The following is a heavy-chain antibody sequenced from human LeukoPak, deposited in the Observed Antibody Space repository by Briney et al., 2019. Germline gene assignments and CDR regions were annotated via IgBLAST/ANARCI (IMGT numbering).Heavy chain of an antibody. CDR3: ARKGSGWYFMDV. CDR2: ISSGSSSI. V-gene: IGHV3-48*01. Sequence: GGSLRLSCAASGLTFSSYSMNWVRQAPGKGLEWISYISSGSSSIYYADSVKGRFTMSRDNAKNSLYLQMNSLRVEDTAVYCCARKGSGWYFMDVWGKGITVTVSS. CDR1: GLTFSSYS. D-gene: IGHD6-19*01. J-gene: IGHJ6*03.